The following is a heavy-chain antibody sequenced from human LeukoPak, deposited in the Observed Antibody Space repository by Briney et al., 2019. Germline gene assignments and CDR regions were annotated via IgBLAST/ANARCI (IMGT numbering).Heavy chain of an antibody. V-gene: IGHV4-30-4*01. J-gene: IGHJ4*02. CDR1: GGSISYGNSC. CDR3: ARGRIAAAGTPYFDY. D-gene: IGHD6-13*01. Sequence: SQTLSLTCTVAGGSISYGNSCWSWIRQPPGKGLEWIGYICYSGSTYYNPSLKSRVTISVDTSKNQFSLKLSSVTAADTAVYYCARGRIAAAGTPYFDYWGQGTLVTVSS. CDR2: ICYSGST.